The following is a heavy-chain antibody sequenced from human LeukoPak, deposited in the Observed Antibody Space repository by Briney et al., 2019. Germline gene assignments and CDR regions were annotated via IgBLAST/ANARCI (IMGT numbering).Heavy chain of an antibody. CDR1: GFTFSSYA. CDR3: ARDWVNDSSGYYFDY. V-gene: IGHV3-30-3*01. J-gene: IGHJ4*02. D-gene: IGHD3-22*01. Sequence: GRSLRLSCAASGFTFSSYAMHWVRQAPGKGLEWVAVISYDGSNKYYADSVKGRFTISRDNAKNSLYLQMNSLRAEDTAVYYCARDWVNDSSGYYFDYWGQGTLVTVSS. CDR2: ISYDGSNK.